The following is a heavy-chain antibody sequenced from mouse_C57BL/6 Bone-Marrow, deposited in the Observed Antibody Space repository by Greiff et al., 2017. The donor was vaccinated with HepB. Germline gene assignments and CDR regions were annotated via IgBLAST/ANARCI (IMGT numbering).Heavy chain of an antibody. J-gene: IGHJ4*01. V-gene: IGHV1-76*01. CDR2: IYPGSGNT. CDR3: AEGGNYERAMDY. CDR1: GYTFTDYY. Sequence: VQLQQSGAELVRPGASVKLSCKASGYTFTDYYINWVKQRPGQGLEWIARIYPGSGNTYYNEKFKGKATLTAEKSSSTAYMQLSSLTSEDSAVYFCAEGGNYERAMDYWGQGTSVTVSS. D-gene: IGHD2-1*01.